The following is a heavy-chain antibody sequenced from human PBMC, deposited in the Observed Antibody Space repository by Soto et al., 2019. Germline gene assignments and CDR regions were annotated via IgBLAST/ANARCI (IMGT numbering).Heavy chain of an antibody. CDR3: ASFDSTPTCRSGYYGSSYYCYGMDV. CDR2: LIPIFGTA. D-gene: IGHD3-3*01. V-gene: IGHV1-69*13. CDR1: GGTFSSYA. Sequence: ASVKVSCKASGGTFSSYAITWVRQPPVQGLEWMGVLIPIFGTANYEQKFQGRVRITANEATSTAYMEQSSLRSEYTAVYYCASFDSTPTCRSGYYGSSYYCYGMDVCGQGTTVTVSS. J-gene: IGHJ6*02.